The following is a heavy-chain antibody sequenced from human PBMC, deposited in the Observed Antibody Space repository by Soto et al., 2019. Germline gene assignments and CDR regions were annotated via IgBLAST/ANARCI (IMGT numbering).Heavy chain of an antibody. CDR2: IIPILGIA. CDR3: AREEYYYGSGAFFDY. Sequence: QVQLVQSGAEVQKPGSSVKVSCKASGGTFSSYTISWVRQAPGQGLEWMGRIIPILGIANYAQKFQGRVTIAADKATRTADMELSSLRSEDTAVYYCAREEYYYGSGAFFDYWGQGTLVTVSS. CDR1: GGTFSSYT. D-gene: IGHD3-10*01. J-gene: IGHJ4*02. V-gene: IGHV1-69*08.